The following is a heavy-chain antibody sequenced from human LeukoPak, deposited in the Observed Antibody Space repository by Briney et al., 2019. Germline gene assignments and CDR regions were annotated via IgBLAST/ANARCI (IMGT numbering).Heavy chain of an antibody. CDR2: INPNSGGT. V-gene: IGHV1-2*02. Sequence: ASVKVSCKASGYTFTGYYMHWVRQAPGQGLEWMGWINPNSGGTNYAQKFQGRVTMTRDTSISTAYMELSRLRSDDTAVYYCARDFCSSSSCYDYWGQGTLVTVSS. D-gene: IGHD2-2*01. J-gene: IGHJ4*02. CDR1: GYTFTGYY. CDR3: ARDFCSSSSCYDY.